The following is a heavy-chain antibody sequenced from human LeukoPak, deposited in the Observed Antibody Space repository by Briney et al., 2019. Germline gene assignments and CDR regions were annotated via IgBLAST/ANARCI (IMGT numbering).Heavy chain of an antibody. CDR2: ISSSNSYI. V-gene: IGHV3-21*01. J-gene: IGHJ4*02. CDR1: GFTFSSYA. Sequence: GGSLRLSCAASGFTFSSYAMSWVRQAPGKGLEWVSSISSSNSYIYYADSVKGRFTISRDNAKNSLYLQMNSLRAEDTAVYYCARERGLWGQGTLVTVSS. CDR3: ARERGL.